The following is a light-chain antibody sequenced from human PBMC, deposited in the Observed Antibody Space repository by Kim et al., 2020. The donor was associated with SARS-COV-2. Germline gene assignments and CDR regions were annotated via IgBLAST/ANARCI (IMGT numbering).Light chain of an antibody. Sequence: GQRVTISCSRSNSNSGVNTVNWYQQFPGTAPKLLIYRNNQRPSGVPYRFSGSKSGTSASLALSGLLSEDEADYYCATWDDSLNAWVFCGGTKLTVL. CDR3: ATWDDSLNAWV. CDR1: NSNSGVNT. V-gene: IGLV1-44*01. J-gene: IGLJ3*02. CDR2: RNN.